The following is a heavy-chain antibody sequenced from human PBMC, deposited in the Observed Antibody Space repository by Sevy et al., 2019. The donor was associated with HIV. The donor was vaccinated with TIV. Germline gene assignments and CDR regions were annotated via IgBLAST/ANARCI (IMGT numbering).Heavy chain of an antibody. D-gene: IGHD3-10*01. CDR2: ISAYNGNT. Sequence: ASVKVSCKASGYTFTSYGISWVRQAPGQGLEWMGWISAYNGNTNYAQKLQGRVTMTTDTSTTTAYLELRSLRSEDTAVYYCASDRGAITMVRGVIIRPSYFDYWGQGTLVTVSS. V-gene: IGHV1-18*01. J-gene: IGHJ4*02. CDR3: ASDRGAITMVRGVIIRPSYFDY. CDR1: GYTFTSYG.